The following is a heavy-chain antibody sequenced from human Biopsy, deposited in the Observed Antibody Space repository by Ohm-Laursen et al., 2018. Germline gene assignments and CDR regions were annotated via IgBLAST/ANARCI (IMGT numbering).Heavy chain of an antibody. CDR1: GDSISSYY. V-gene: IGHV4-59*01. D-gene: IGHD4-23*01. CDR3: ARGSNDFGGLYFPR. CDR2: VSYTGST. Sequence: TLSLTCTVSGDSISSYYWSWIRQPPGKGLEWIGYVSYTGSTDYNPSLQSRVTISVDTSKNHFSLRLSSLTAADTAVYYCARGSNDFGGLYFPRWGQGTLLTVSS. J-gene: IGHJ4*02.